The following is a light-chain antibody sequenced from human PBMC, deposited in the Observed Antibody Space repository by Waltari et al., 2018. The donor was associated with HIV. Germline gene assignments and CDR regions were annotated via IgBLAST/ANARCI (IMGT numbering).Light chain of an antibody. CDR1: RSNIGTKS. Sequence: QSVLTQPPSASGPPGQRVTIPCSGSRSNIGTKSVNWYQQLPGTAPKLLIYSNDQRPSGVPDRFSGSKSGTSASLAISGLQSEDEAGYYCAAWDVSLNGLVFGGGTKVTVL. CDR2: SND. J-gene: IGLJ2*01. CDR3: AAWDVSLNGLV. V-gene: IGLV1-44*01.